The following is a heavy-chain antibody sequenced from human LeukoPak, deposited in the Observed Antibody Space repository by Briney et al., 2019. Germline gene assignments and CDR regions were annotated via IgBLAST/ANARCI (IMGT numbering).Heavy chain of an antibody. CDR2: INPNSGGT. CDR3: ASDVWFGELNFDY. J-gene: IGHJ4*02. V-gene: IGHV1-2*02. Sequence: ASVKVSCKSSGYIFTGYYMHWVRQAPGQGLEWMGWINPNSGGTNYAQKFQGRVTMTRDTSISTAYMELSRLRSDDTAVYYCASDVWFGELNFDYWGQGTLVTVSS. D-gene: IGHD3-10*01. CDR1: GYIFTGYY.